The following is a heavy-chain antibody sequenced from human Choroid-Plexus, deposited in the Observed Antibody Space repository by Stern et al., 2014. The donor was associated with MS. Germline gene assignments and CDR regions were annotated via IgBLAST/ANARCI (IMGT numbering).Heavy chain of an antibody. J-gene: IGHJ5*02. V-gene: IGHV3-30*04. CDR1: GVTFGSCA. D-gene: IGHD2/OR15-2a*01. CDR3: AKDRQYLTYFFDH. CDR2: GSYDGSNK. Sequence: VQLVESGGGVVQPGRPLRLSCVASGVTFGSCAMHWVRQAPGKWLEWVAGGSYDGSNKYYADSVKGRFTIARDNSQNTLYMQMSSLRPEDTAVYYCAKDRQYLTYFFDHWGQGSLVTVSS.